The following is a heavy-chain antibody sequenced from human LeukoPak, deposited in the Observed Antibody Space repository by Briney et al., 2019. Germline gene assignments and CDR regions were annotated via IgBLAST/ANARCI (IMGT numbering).Heavy chain of an antibody. J-gene: IGHJ4*02. CDR3: ARDVEYCSSTSCTYYFDY. CDR1: GYTFTSYG. V-gene: IGHV1-18*01. Sequence: ASVKVSCKASGYTFTSYGISWVRQAPGRGLEWMGWISAYNGNTNYAQKLQGRVTMTTDTSTSTAYMELRSLRSDDTAVYYCARDVEYCSSTSCTYYFDYWGQGTLVTVSS. CDR2: ISAYNGNT. D-gene: IGHD2-2*01.